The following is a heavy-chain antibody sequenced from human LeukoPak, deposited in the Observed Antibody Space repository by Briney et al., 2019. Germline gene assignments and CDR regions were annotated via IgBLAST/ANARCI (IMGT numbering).Heavy chain of an antibody. D-gene: IGHD3-22*01. V-gene: IGHV4-61*02. CDR2: IYTSGTT. Sequence: KPSQTLSLTCTVSGGSISSSNYYWSWIRQPAGKGLEWIGRIYTSGTTNYNPSLKSRVTISIDTSKNQFSLKLSSVTAADTAVYYCARGLSHYHDSSGYLDYWGQGILVTVSS. CDR3: ARGLSHYHDSSGYLDY. J-gene: IGHJ4*02. CDR1: GGSISSSNYY.